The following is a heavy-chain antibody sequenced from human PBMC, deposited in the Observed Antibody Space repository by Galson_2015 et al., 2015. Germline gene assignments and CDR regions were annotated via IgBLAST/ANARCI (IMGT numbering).Heavy chain of an antibody. Sequence: SLRLSCAASGFTFSSYAMHWVRQAPGKGLEWVAVISYDGSNKYYADSVKGRSTISRDNSKNTLYLQMNSLRAEDTAVYYCARGLGSGWYGGNYFDYWGQGTLVTVSS. CDR1: GFTFSSYA. CDR2: ISYDGSNK. CDR3: ARGLGSGWYGGNYFDY. J-gene: IGHJ4*02. V-gene: IGHV3-30-3*01. D-gene: IGHD6-19*01.